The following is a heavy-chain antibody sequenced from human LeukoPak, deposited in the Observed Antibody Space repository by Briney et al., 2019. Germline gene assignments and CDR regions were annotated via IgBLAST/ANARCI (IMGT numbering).Heavy chain of an antibody. CDR3: ARRRMVRGVIGNWFDP. CDR1: GYTFTSYD. CDR2: MNPYSGNT. V-gene: IGHV1-8*01. Sequence: GASVKVSCKASGYTFTSYDINWVRQATGQGLEWMGWMNPYSGNTGYAQKFQGRVTMTRNTSISTAYMELSSLRSEDTAVYYCARRRMVRGVIGNWFDPWGQGTLVTVSS. D-gene: IGHD3-10*01. J-gene: IGHJ5*02.